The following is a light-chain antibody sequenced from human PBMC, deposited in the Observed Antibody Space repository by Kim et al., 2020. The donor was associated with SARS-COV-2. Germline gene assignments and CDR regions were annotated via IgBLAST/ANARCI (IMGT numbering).Light chain of an antibody. V-gene: IGKV1-5*03. Sequence: DIQMTQSPSTLSASVGDRVTITCRASQTINVWLAWYQQKPGKAPNLLISKASSLESGVPSRFTGSGSGTEFTLTISSLQPDDFSRYYCQQYKSYPITFGQGTKLEI. CDR3: QQYKSYPIT. CDR2: KAS. J-gene: IGKJ2*01. CDR1: QTINVW.